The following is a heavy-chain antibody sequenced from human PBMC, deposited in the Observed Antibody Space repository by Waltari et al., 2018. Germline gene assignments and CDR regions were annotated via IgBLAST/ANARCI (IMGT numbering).Heavy chain of an antibody. D-gene: IGHD1-1*01. CDR1: GFTLSRFW. CDR2: IGPDGSDK. Sequence: EAQLVQSGGGLVKPGGSLPLSCAASGFTLSRFWMAWIRQAPGQGLQWVAHIGPDGSDKYYVDSVKGRFTISRDNAENSLLLQMSSLRVEDTALYYCVGWNDPINSWGQGTLVAVSS. V-gene: IGHV3-7*01. J-gene: IGHJ4*02. CDR3: VGWNDPINS.